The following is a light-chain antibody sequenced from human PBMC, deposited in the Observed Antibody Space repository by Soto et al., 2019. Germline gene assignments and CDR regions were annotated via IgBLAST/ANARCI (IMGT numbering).Light chain of an antibody. V-gene: IGKV1-5*01. J-gene: IGKJ1*01. CDR1: QSISSW. Sequence: DIQMTQSPSTLSASVGDRVTITCRASQSISSWLAWYQQKPGKAPKLLIYDASSLESGVPSRFSGSGSGTEFTLTISSLQPDDFATYYYQQYNSYPWTFGQVTKVEIK. CDR2: DAS. CDR3: QQYNSYPWT.